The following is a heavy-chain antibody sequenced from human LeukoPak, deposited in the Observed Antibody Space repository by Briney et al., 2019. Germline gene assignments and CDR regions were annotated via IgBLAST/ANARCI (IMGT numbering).Heavy chain of an antibody. CDR2: IRSDGHNK. Sequence: GGPLRPSCAAAGFTFTTHGIHWLRQAPGKGLEWVTFIRSDGHNKYYADSVKSRFTISRDTSNNTVDLRMNSLRAEDTAVYYCAKDSVHYGSGSVYYYYYMDVWGKGTTVTISS. J-gene: IGHJ6*03. V-gene: IGHV3-30*02. D-gene: IGHD3-10*01. CDR3: AKDSVHYGSGSVYYYYYMDV. CDR1: GFTFTTHG.